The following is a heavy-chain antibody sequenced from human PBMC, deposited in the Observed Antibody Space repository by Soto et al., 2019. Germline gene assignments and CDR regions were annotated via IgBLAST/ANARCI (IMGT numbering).Heavy chain of an antibody. D-gene: IGHD1-26*01. Sequence: PSETLSLTCTVSGGSISSSNYYWGWIRQPPGKGLEWIGSIYYSGSTYYNPSLKSRVTISVDTSKNQFPLKLSSVTAADTAVYYCATQEVGGSYVYTFDPWGQGTLVTVSS. CDR3: ATQEVGGSYVYTFDP. V-gene: IGHV4-39*01. CDR1: GGSISSSNYY. CDR2: IYYSGST. J-gene: IGHJ5*02.